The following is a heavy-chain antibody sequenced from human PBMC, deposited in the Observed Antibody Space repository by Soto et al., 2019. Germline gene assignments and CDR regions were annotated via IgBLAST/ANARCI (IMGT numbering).Heavy chain of an antibody. CDR1: GGSFSGYY. V-gene: IGHV4-34*01. D-gene: IGHD3-3*01. CDR2: INHSGST. Sequence: SETLSLTCAVYGGSFSGYYWSWIRQPPGKGLEWIGEINHSGSTNYNPSLKSRVTISVDTSKNQFSLKLSSVTAADTAVYYCARGRKFLVTIFGVVIIPAGWFDPWGQGTLVTVSS. CDR3: ARGRKFLVTIFGVVIIPAGWFDP. J-gene: IGHJ5*02.